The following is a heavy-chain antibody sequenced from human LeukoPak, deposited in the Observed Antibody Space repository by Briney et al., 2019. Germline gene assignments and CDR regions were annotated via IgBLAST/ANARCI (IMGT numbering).Heavy chain of an antibody. D-gene: IGHD2-2*02. V-gene: IGHV3-30*02. CDR1: GFTFSSYG. CDR3: AKDAPDIVVVPAAIGKNYYYYYMDV. Sequence: GGSLRLSCAASGFTFSSYGMHWVRQAPGKGLEWVAFIRYDGSNKYYADSVKDRFTISRDNSKNTLYLQMNSLRAEDTAVYYCAKDAPDIVVVPAAIGKNYYYYYMDVWGKGTTVTVSS. CDR2: IRYDGSNK. J-gene: IGHJ6*03.